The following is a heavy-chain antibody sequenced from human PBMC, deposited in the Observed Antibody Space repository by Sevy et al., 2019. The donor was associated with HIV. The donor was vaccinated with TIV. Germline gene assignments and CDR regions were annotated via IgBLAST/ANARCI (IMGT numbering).Heavy chain of an antibody. CDR3: AKGSSKITMVRGPTKSPNWFDP. Sequence: GGSLRLSCAASGFTFSSYAMSWVRQAPGKGLEWVSAISGSGGSTYYADSVKGRFTISRDNSKNTLYLQMNSLRAEDTAVYYCAKGSSKITMVRGPTKSPNWFDPWGQGTLVTSPQ. J-gene: IGHJ5*02. V-gene: IGHV3-23*01. D-gene: IGHD3-10*01. CDR2: ISGSGGST. CDR1: GFTFSSYA.